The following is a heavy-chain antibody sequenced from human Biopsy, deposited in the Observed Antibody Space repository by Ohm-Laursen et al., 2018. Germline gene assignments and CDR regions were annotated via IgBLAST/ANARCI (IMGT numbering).Heavy chain of an antibody. CDR2: ISYSRDT. J-gene: IGHJ3*02. D-gene: IGHD6-19*01. V-gene: IGHV4-59*08. CDR3: AKHGSGWTGDDAFHI. Sequence: TLSLTCTVSGGSISGSSWSWIRQAPGKGLEWIGYISYSRDTNYNPSLKSRITISVDTSKNQFSLKLTSVTAEDTAVYYCAKHGSGWTGDDAFHIWGQGTMVTVSS. CDR1: GGSISGSS.